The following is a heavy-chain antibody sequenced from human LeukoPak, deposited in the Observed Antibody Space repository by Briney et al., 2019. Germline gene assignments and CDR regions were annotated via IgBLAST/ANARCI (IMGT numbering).Heavy chain of an antibody. D-gene: IGHD3-3*01. CDR2: INPNSGGT. CDR3: ARMGGGIGDFWTADYYYYMDV. V-gene: IGHV1-2*02. J-gene: IGHJ6*03. CDR1: GYTFTGYY. Sequence: ASVTVSCKASGYTFTGYYMHWVRQAPGQGLEWMGWINPNSGGTNYAQKFQGRVTMTRDTSISTAYMELSRLRHDDTAVYYCARMGGGIGDFWTADYYYYMDVWGKGTTVTVSS.